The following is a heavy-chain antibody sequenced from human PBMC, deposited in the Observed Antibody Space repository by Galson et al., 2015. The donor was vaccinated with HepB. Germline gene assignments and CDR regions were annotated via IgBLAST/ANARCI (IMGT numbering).Heavy chain of an antibody. Sequence: SVKVSCKASGYTFTGYYMHWVRQAPGQGLEWMGWINPNSGGTNYAQKFQGRVTMTRDTSISTAYMELSRLRSDDTAVYYCARAMGSIAARHDFGDFDYWGQGALVTVSS. CDR3: ARAMGSIAARHDFGDFDY. J-gene: IGHJ4*02. V-gene: IGHV1-2*02. D-gene: IGHD6-6*01. CDR1: GYTFTGYY. CDR2: INPNSGGT.